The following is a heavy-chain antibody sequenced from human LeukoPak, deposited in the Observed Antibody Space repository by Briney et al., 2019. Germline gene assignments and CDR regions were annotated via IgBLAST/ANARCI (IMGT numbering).Heavy chain of an antibody. CDR1: GFTFNSYE. Sequence: GGSLRLSCAASGFTFNSYEMNWVRQAAGKGLEWVSYISSGGSTKYYADSVKGRFTISRDNAKNSLYLQMNSLRAEDTAVYYCAREWGNIDYWGQGTLVTVSS. CDR3: AREWGNIDY. D-gene: IGHD3-16*01. V-gene: IGHV3-48*03. J-gene: IGHJ4*02. CDR2: ISSGGSTK.